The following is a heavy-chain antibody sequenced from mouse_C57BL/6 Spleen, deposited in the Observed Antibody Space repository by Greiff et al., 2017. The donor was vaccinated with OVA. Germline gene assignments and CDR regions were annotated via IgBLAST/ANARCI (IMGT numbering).Heavy chain of an antibody. CDR1: GYTFTSYW. J-gene: IGHJ3*01. V-gene: IGHV1-69*01. CDR2: IDPSDSYT. D-gene: IGHD2-1*01. Sequence: VQLQQPGAELVMPGASVKLSCKASGYTFTSYWMHWVKQRPGQGLEWIGEIDPSDSYTNYNQKFKGKSTLTVDKSSSTAYMQLSSLTSEDSAVYYCARDRDGNFAYWGQGTLVTVSA. CDR3: ARDRDGNFAY.